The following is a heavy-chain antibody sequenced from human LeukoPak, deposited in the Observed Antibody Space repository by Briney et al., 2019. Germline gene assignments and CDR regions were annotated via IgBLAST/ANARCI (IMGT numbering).Heavy chain of an antibody. CDR3: ARERGPITMVRGVFDY. D-gene: IGHD3-10*01. J-gene: IGHJ4*02. CDR1: GFTFSSYS. V-gene: IGHV3-48*01. CDR2: ISSSSSTI. Sequence: RGSLRLSCAASGFTFSSYSMNWVRQAPGKGLEWVSYISSSSSTIYYADSVKGRFTISRDNAKNSLYLQMNSLRAEDTAVYYCARERGPITMVRGVFDYWGQGTLVTVSS.